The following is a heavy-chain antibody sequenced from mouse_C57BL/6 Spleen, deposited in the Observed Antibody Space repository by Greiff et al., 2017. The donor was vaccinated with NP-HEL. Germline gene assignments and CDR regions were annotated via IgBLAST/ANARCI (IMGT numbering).Heavy chain of an antibody. D-gene: IGHD1-1*01. V-gene: IGHV1-72*01. J-gene: IGHJ4*01. CDR3: ARDGFITTVVDPYAMDY. Sequence: QVQLQQPGAELVKPGASVKLSCKASGYTFTSYWMHWVKQRPGRGLEWIGRIDPNSGGTKYNEKFKSKATLTVDKPSSTAYMQLSSLTSEDSAVYYCARDGFITTVVDPYAMDYWGQGTSVTVSS. CDR2: IDPNSGGT. CDR1: GYTFTSYW.